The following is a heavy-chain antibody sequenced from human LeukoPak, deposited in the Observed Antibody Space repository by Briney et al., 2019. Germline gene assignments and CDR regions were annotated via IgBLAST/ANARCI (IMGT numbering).Heavy chain of an antibody. Sequence: SSQTLSLTCTVSGGSISTGGYYWSWIRQHPGKGLEWIGNIYYSGSTYYSPSLKSRVTMSVDMSKNQFSLTLISVTAADTAVYFCARAAPNYYDSSGSLRNPYFDYWGQGTLVTVSS. CDR3: ARAAPNYYDSSGSLRNPYFDY. J-gene: IGHJ4*02. D-gene: IGHD3-22*01. V-gene: IGHV4-31*03. CDR1: GGSISTGGYY. CDR2: IYYSGST.